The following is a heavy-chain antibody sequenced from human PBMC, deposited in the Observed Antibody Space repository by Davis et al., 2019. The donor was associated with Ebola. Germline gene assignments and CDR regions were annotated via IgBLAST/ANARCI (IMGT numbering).Heavy chain of an antibody. D-gene: IGHD3-16*01. V-gene: IGHV1-3*01. Sequence: ASVKVSCKASGYTFTSYAMHWVRQAPGQRLEWMGWINAGNGNTKYSQKFQGRVTITRDTSASTAYMELSSLRSEDTAVYYCARVGGGVTTNYYGMDVWGQGTTVTVSS. CDR3: ARVGGGVTTNYYGMDV. J-gene: IGHJ6*02. CDR1: GYTFTSYA. CDR2: INAGNGNT.